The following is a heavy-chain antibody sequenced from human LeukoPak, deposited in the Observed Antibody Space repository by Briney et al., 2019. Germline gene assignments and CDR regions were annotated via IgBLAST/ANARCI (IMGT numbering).Heavy chain of an antibody. CDR2: ISAYNGNT. D-gene: IGHD6-19*01. J-gene: IGHJ3*02. CDR1: GYTFTSYG. Sequence: WASVKVSCKASGYTFTSYGISWVRQAPGQGLEWMGWISAYNGNTNYAQKLQGRVTMTTDTSTSTAQMELRSLRSDDTAVYYCARDPASIAVAGNDAFDIWGQGTMVTVSS. V-gene: IGHV1-18*01. CDR3: ARDPASIAVAGNDAFDI.